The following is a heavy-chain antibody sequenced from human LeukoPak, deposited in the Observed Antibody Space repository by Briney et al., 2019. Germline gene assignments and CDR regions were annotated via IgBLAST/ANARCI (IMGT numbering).Heavy chain of an antibody. Sequence: PSETLSLTCTVSSDSIFTSNWWSWVRQPPGKGLEWIGQIFHSGSTSYSPSLKSRVTISMDKSKNQISLKLSSVTAADTAVYYCARHGTRYYYYYMDVWGKGTTVTISS. CDR2: IFHSGST. V-gene: IGHV4-4*02. CDR1: SDSIFTSNW. J-gene: IGHJ6*03. CDR3: ARHGTRYYYYYMDV. D-gene: IGHD1-26*01.